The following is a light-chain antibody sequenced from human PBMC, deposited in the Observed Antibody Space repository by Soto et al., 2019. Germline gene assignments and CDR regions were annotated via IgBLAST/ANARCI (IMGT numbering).Light chain of an antibody. CDR1: QSISSF. Sequence: DIQMTQSPSTLSAFVGDRVTITCRASQSISSFLAWYQQKPGTAPKLLIYDASSLESGVPSRFSGSGSGTEFTLTISSLQPDDFATYYCQQYNSYWTFGQGTKVDIK. CDR3: QQYNSYWT. J-gene: IGKJ1*01. V-gene: IGKV1-5*01. CDR2: DAS.